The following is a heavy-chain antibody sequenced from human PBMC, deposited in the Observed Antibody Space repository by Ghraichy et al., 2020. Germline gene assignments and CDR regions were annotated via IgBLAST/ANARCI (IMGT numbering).Heavy chain of an antibody. CDR2: INHSGTT. V-gene: IGHV4-34*01. CDR1: GGSLSGYY. D-gene: IGHD3-22*01. CDR3: ARGPYYFDSRDYYVDC. J-gene: IGHJ4*02. Sequence: SETLSLTCAVYGGSLSGYYWILIRQPPGKGLELIGEINHSGTTNYNPSLKSRVTISVDTSKNQFSLRLSSVTAADTAGYYGARGPYYFDSRDYYVDCWGQGTLVTVSA.